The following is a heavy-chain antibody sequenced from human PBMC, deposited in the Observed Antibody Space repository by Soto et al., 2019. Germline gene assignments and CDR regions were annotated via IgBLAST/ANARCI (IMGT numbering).Heavy chain of an antibody. CDR1: GYTFTSYG. D-gene: IGHD6-19*01. CDR2: ISAYNGNT. V-gene: IGHV1-18*01. J-gene: IGHJ6*02. Sequence: EASVKVSCKASGYTFTSYGISWVRQAPGQGLEWMGWISAYNGNTNYAQKLQGRVTMTTDTSTSTAYMELRSLRSDDTAVYYCAVAVAGTYPYYYYGMDVWGQGTTVTVSS. CDR3: AVAVAGTYPYYYYGMDV.